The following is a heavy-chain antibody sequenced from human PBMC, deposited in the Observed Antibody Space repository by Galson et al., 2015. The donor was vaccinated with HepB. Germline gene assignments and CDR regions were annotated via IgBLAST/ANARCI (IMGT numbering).Heavy chain of an antibody. J-gene: IGHJ6*02. CDR1: GYTFTSYA. Sequence: SVKVSCKASGYTFTSYAMNWVRQAPGQGLEWMGWINTNTGNPTYAQGFTGRFVFSLDTSVSTAYLQISSRKAEDTAVYYCARDKFSAATDYYYYGMDVWGQGTTVTVSS. CDR2: INTNTGNP. V-gene: IGHV7-4-1*02. CDR3: ARDKFSAATDYYYYGMDV. D-gene: IGHD2-2*01.